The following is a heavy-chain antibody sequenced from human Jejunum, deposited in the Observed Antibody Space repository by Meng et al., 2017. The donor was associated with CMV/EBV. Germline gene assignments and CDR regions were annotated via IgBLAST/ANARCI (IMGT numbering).Heavy chain of an antibody. J-gene: IGHJ6*02. Sequence: SYGMHWVRQAPGKGLEWVTFIQLVGSNKYYADSVKGRFTISRDNSKNTLYLQMNSLRAEDTAVYYCAKDYDTSGYYSMYYYYGMDVWGQGTTVTVSS. CDR2: IQLVGSNK. V-gene: IGHV3-30*02. D-gene: IGHD3-22*01. CDR1: SYG. CDR3: AKDYDTSGYYSMYYYYGMDV.